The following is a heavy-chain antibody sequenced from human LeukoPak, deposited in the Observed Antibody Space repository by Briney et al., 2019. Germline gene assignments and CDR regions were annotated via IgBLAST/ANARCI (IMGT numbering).Heavy chain of an antibody. CDR3: ARDRGDSSGYLDDAFDI. Sequence: SETLSLTCTVSGGSISSGSYYWSWIRQRPGKGLEWIGYIYTSGSTYYNPSLKSRVTISVDKSKNQFSLKLSSVTAADTAVYYCARDRGDSSGYLDDAFDIWGQGTMVTVSS. V-gene: IGHV4-31*03. D-gene: IGHD3-22*01. CDR1: GGSISSGSYY. CDR2: IYTSGST. J-gene: IGHJ3*02.